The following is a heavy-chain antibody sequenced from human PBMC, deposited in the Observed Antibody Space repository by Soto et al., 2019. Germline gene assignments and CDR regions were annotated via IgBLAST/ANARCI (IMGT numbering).Heavy chain of an antibody. CDR2: ISFDGSKK. V-gene: IGHV3-30*09. Sequence: GGSLRLSCAASGFTFNIYALHWVRQAPGKGLEWVAVISFDGSKKYYSDSVKGRFAISRDNLKNTLYLQMNNLRVEDAALYFCAREDDYGYRYINYGLDVWGQGTTVTVSS. CDR3: AREDDYGYRYINYGLDV. J-gene: IGHJ6*02. D-gene: IGHD4-17*01. CDR1: GFTFNIYA.